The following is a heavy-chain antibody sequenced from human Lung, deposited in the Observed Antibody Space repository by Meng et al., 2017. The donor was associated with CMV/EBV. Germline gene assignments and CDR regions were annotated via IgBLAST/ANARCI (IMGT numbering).Heavy chain of an antibody. CDR2: IYYSGST. J-gene: IGHJ3*01. CDR3: ARMGRFSGSYDFWGGYSHPWGMDV. Sequence: GSLRLSCPVSAGSVSSGSYYWSWIRQPPGKGLEWVGYIYYSGSTNYNPSLKSRVTISVDTSKNQFSLKLSAVTAADTAVYYCARMGRFSGSYDFWGGYSHPWGMDVWGQGTMVTVSS. V-gene: IGHV4-61*01. CDR1: AGSVSSGSYY. D-gene: IGHD3-3*01.